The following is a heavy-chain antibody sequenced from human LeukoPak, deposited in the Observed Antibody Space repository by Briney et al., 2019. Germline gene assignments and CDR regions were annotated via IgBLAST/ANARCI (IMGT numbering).Heavy chain of an antibody. J-gene: IGHJ4*02. Sequence: SVKVSCKASGGTFNNYIITWVRQAPGQGPEWMGGTIPLFGTADYAQKFQGRVTITADESTSTVYMELSSLRSEDTAVYYCARGPDYGGNPDPPHFDYWGQGTLVTVSS. CDR1: GGTFNNYI. V-gene: IGHV1-69*13. CDR3: ARGPDYGGNPDPPHFDY. CDR2: TIPLFGTA. D-gene: IGHD4-23*01.